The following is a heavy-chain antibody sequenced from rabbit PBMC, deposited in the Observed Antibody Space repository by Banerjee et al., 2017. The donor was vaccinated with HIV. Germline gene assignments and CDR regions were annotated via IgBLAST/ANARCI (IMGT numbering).Heavy chain of an antibody. V-gene: IGHV1S40*01. D-gene: IGHD4-1*01. CDR3: ARDLAGVIGWNFNL. J-gene: IGHJ4*01. CDR2: IYTGSSGST. Sequence: QSLEESGGDLVKPEGSLTLTCKASGIDFNSYYYMCWVRQAPGKGLEWIACIYTGSSGSTYYASWAKGRFTISKTSSTTVTLQMTSLTAADTATYFCARDLAGVIGWNFNLWGQGTLVTVS. CDR1: GIDFNSYYY.